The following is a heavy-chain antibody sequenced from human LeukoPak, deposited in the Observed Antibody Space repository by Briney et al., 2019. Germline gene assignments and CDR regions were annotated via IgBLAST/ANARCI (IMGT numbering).Heavy chain of an antibody. J-gene: IGHJ4*02. CDR3: ARDSYSSSSGIFDY. D-gene: IGHD6-6*01. V-gene: IGHV1-18*01. CDR2: ISAYNGNT. Sequence: VASVKVSCKASGYTFTSYGISWVRQAPGQGLEWMGWISAYNGNTNYAQKLQGRVTMTTDTSTSTAYMELRSLRSDDTAVYYCARDSYSSSSGIFDYWGQGTLVTVSS. CDR1: GYTFTSYG.